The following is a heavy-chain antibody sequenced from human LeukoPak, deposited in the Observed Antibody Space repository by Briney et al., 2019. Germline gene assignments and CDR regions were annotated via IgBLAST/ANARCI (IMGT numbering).Heavy chain of an antibody. D-gene: IGHD2-15*01. J-gene: IGHJ5*02. CDR2: ILPIFGTT. Sequence: GVSVKVSCKASGGTFSNYAFSWVRQAPGQGLEWMGRILPIFGTTNYAQNFQGRVTITADKYTSTVYMELSSLRSEDTAVYYCARDGRGGRENWFDPWGQGTLVTVSS. V-gene: IGHV1-69*06. CDR1: GGTFSNYA. CDR3: ARDGRGGRENWFDP.